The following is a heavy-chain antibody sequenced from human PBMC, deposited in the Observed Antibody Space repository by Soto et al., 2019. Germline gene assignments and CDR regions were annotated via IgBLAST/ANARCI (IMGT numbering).Heavy chain of an antibody. J-gene: IGHJ6*02. CDR3: ARGAYYYDSSGYHNYYYYYGMDV. CDR1: GGSISSSSYY. V-gene: IGHV4-39*01. D-gene: IGHD3-22*01. CDR2: IYYSGGT. Sequence: PSETLSLTCTVSGGSISSSSYYWGWIRQPPGKGLEWIGSIYYSGGTYYNPSLKSRVTISVDTSKNQFSLKLSSVTAADTAVYYCARGAYYYDSSGYHNYYYYYGMDVWGQGTTVTVSS.